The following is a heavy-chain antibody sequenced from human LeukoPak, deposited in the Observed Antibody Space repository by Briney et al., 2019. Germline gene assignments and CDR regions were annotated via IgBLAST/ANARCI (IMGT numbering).Heavy chain of an antibody. V-gene: IGHV1-46*01. Sequence: GASVKVSFKASGYTFTSYYMHWVRQAPGQGLEWMGIINPSGGSTSYAQKFQGRVTMTRDTSTSTVYMELSSLRSEDTAVYYCARCHGDSYYYYGMDVWGQGTTVTVSS. J-gene: IGHJ6*02. CDR1: GYTFTSYY. CDR3: ARCHGDSYYYYGMDV. D-gene: IGHD4-17*01. CDR2: INPSGGST.